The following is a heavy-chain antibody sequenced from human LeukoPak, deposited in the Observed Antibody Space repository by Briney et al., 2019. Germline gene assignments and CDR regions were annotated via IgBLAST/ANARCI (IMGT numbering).Heavy chain of an antibody. Sequence: GGSLRLSCAASGFTFSTAWMSWARQAPGRGLEWVGRLKSKNDGGTADYAAPAKGRFTISRDDSKNMLYLQMNSLKTDDTAVYYCTTDWSSSSHWGQGTVVTVSS. CDR2: LKSKNDGGTA. CDR3: TTDWSSSSH. J-gene: IGHJ4*02. V-gene: IGHV3-15*01. D-gene: IGHD6-13*01. CDR1: GFTFSTAW.